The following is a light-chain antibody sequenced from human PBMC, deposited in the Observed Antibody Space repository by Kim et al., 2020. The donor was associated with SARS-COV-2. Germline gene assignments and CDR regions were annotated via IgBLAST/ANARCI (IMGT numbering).Light chain of an antibody. CDR3: QQYYSYPPLT. CDR1: QGISSY. CDR2: AAS. Sequence: SKGDRVTITCRASQGISSYLAWYQQKPGKAPKLLIYAASTLQSGVPSRFSGSGSGTDFTLTISCLQSEDFATYYCQQYYSYPPLTFGGGTKVDIK. J-gene: IGKJ4*01. V-gene: IGKV1-8*01.